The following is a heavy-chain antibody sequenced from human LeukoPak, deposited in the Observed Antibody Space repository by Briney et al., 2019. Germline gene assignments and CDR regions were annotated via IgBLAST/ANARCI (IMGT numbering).Heavy chain of an antibody. D-gene: IGHD2-15*01. V-gene: IGHV3-48*03. Sequence: QSGGSLRLSCAASGFTFSSYEMNWVRQAPGKGLEWVSYISSSGSTIYYADSVKGRFTISRDNAKNSLYLQMNSLRAEDTAVYYCARAGCGWVLTPCDAFDIWGQGTMVTVSS. CDR1: GFTFSSYE. J-gene: IGHJ3*02. CDR3: ARAGCGWVLTPCDAFDI. CDR2: ISSSGSTI.